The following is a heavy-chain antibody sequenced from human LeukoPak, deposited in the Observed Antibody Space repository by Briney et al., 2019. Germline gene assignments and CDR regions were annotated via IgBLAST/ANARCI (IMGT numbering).Heavy chain of an antibody. CDR3: AKVTGVSGWNSDS. CDR2: ISYDGSNK. V-gene: IGHV3-30-3*01. J-gene: IGHJ4*02. CDR1: GFTFSSYA. Sequence: GRSLRLSCAASGFTFSSYAMHWVRQAPGKGLEWVAVISYDGSNKYYADSVKGRFTISRDNSKNTLYLQMNSLRAEDTAVYYCAKVTGVSGWNSDSWGQGTRVTVSS. D-gene: IGHD6-19*01.